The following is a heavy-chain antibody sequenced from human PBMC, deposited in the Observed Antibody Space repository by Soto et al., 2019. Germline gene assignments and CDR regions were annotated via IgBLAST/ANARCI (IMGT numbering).Heavy chain of an antibody. D-gene: IGHD1-26*01. Sequence: QVQLQELGPGLVKPSETLSLTCTVSGGSINSYYWSWIRQPPGKGLEWIGYIYYSGSTNYNPSLKSRVTISVDTSKNQFSLKLRSVTGADTAVYYCARRYGGNFDYWGQGTLVTVSS. CDR2: IYYSGST. CDR1: GGSINSYY. J-gene: IGHJ4*02. V-gene: IGHV4-59*01. CDR3: ARRYGGNFDY.